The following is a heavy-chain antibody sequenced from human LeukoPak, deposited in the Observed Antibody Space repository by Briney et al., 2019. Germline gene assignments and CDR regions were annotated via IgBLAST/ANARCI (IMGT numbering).Heavy chain of an antibody. J-gene: IGHJ4*02. V-gene: IGHV4-38-2*02. CDR3: ARENTKYSSSSTVNY. Sequence: SETLSLTCTVSGYSISSGYYWGWIRQPPGKGLEWIGSIYHGGSTYNNPSLKSRVTISVDTSKNQFSLKLSSVTAADTAVYYCARENTKYSSSSTVNYWGQGTLVTVSS. CDR1: GYSISSGYY. D-gene: IGHD6-6*01. CDR2: IYHGGST.